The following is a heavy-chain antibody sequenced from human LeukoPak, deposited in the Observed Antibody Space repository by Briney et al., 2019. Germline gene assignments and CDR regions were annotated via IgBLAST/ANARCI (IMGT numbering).Heavy chain of an antibody. J-gene: IGHJ3*02. D-gene: IGHD6-6*01. CDR3: ASRQLDAFDI. CDR2: IYHSGST. CDR1: GGSISSGGYY. Sequence: SETLSLTCTVSGGSISSGGYYWSWIRQPPGKGLEWIGYIYHSGSTYYNPSLKSRVTISVDRSKNQFSLKLSSVTAADTAVYYCASRQLDAFDIWGQGTMVTVSS. V-gene: IGHV4-30-2*01.